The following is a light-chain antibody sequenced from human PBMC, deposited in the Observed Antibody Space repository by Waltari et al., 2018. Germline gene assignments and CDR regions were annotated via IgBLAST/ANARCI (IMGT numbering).Light chain of an antibody. V-gene: IGLV2-11*01. CDR1: SSDVGSYNF. J-gene: IGLJ3*02. CDR3: QSYDNSLNGLWV. CDR2: DVN. Sequence: QSALPQPPSVSGSPGQSVTISCPGTSSDVGSYNFVPWYQQPPHKSPKPLIYDVNKRPSGVPDRFSGSKSGSSASLAITGLQAEDEADYYCQSYDNSLNGLWVFGGGTKLTVL.